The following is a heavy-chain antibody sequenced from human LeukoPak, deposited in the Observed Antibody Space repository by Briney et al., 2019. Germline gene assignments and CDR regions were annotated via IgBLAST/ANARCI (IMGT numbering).Heavy chain of an antibody. J-gene: IGHJ6*02. CDR1: GDSINDHY. D-gene: IGHD6-19*01. Sequence: SETLSLTCTVSGDSINDHYWSWIRQPPGEGLEWIAYIYSSVSTNYNPSLRSRVTMSVDTSKNQFSLKLSSVTAADTAVYYCARDSIAVAGNYYYYGMDVWGRGTTVTVSS. CDR3: ARDSIAVAGNYYYYGMDV. CDR2: IYSSVST. V-gene: IGHV4-59*11.